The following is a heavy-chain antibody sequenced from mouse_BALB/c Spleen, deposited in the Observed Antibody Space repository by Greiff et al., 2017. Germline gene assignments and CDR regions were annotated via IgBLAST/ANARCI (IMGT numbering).Heavy chain of an antibody. CDR3: ARDGYQAWFAY. D-gene: IGHD2-2*01. Sequence: EVMLVESGGGLVQPGGSLKLSCAASGFTFSSYGMSWVRQTPDKRLELVATINSNGGSTYYPDSVKGRFTISRDNAKNTLYLQMSSLKSEDTAMYYCARDGYQAWFAYWGQGTLVTVSA. V-gene: IGHV5-6-3*01. J-gene: IGHJ3*01. CDR1: GFTFSSYG. CDR2: INSNGGST.